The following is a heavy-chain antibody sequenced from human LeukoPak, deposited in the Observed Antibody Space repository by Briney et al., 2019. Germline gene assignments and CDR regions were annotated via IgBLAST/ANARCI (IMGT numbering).Heavy chain of an antibody. CDR1: GFTVSSNY. D-gene: IGHD4-17*01. CDR2: IYAGGST. CDR3: AKYASTVTSYYYYMDV. V-gene: IGHV3-53*01. J-gene: IGHJ6*03. Sequence: GGSLRLSCAASGFTVSSNYMSWVRQAPGKGLEWVSVIYAGGSTYYADSVKGRFTISRDNSKNTLYLQMNSLRVEDTAVYYCAKYASTVTSYYYYMDVWGKGTTVTVSS.